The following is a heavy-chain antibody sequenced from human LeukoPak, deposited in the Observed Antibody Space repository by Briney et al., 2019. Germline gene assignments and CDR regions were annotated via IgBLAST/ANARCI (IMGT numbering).Heavy chain of an antibody. V-gene: IGHV1-18*01. J-gene: IGHJ4*02. CDR1: GYTFTSYG. CDR3: ARVEGITFGGVIVMGDY. D-gene: IGHD3-16*02. Sequence: GASAKVSCKASGYTFTSYGISWVRQAPGQGLEWMGWISAYNGNTNYAQKLQGRVTMATDTSTSTAYMELRSLRSDDTAVYYCARVEGITFGGVIVMGDYWGQGTLVTVSS. CDR2: ISAYNGNT.